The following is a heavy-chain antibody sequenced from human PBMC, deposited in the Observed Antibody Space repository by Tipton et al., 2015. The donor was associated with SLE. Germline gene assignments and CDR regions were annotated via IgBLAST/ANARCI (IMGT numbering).Heavy chain of an antibody. CDR3: ATLDASGSYPFDY. CDR2: INSDGSST. V-gene: IGHV3-74*01. D-gene: IGHD3-10*01. CDR1: GFTFSSYW. J-gene: IGHJ4*02. Sequence: GSLRLSCAASGFTFSSYWMHWVRQAPGKGLVWVSRINSDGSSTSYADSVKGRFTISRDNAKNTLYLQMNSLRADDTAVYYCATLDASGSYPFDYWGQGTRVTVSS.